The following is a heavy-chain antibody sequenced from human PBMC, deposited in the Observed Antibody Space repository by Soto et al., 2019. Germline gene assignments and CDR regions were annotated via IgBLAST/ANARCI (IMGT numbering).Heavy chain of an antibody. CDR3: AKLGYCTGGTCYFDYYYGVDV. D-gene: IGHD2-15*01. CDR1: GFSFSRNA. J-gene: IGHJ6*02. CDR2: ISSGGNT. Sequence: QLLESGGGLVQPGGSLRLSCEASGFSFSRNAMSWVRQAPGKGLEWVSSISSGGNTHYADSVKGRFTLSRDNYKNKQSLQMTSLGAEDTAVYYCAKLGYCTGGTCYFDYYYGVDVWGQGTTVTVS. V-gene: IGHV3-23*01.